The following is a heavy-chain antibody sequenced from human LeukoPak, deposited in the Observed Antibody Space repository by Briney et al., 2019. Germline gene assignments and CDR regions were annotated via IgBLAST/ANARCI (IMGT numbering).Heavy chain of an antibody. D-gene: IGHD5-12*01. J-gene: IGHJ3*02. CDR3: ARDLLHRGYAFDI. CDR2: IYTSGST. V-gene: IGHV4-61*02. CDR1: GGSISSNSYY. Sequence: SETLSLTCTVSGGSISSNSYYWSWIRQPAGKGLEWIGRIYTSGSTDYNPSLKSRVTISVDPSKNQFSLKLSSVTAADTAVYYCARDLLHRGYAFDIWGQGSMVTVSS.